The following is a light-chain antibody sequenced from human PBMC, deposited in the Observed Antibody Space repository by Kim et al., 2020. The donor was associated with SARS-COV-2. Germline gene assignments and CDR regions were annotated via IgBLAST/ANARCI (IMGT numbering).Light chain of an antibody. J-gene: IGLJ3*02. CDR1: GLKKKY. CDR2: KDS. V-gene: IGLV3-27*01. CDR3: YSAADNIWV. Sequence: SVPPGQTPRITGSGDGLKKKYARWFQQKPGQAPVLVIYKDSERPSGIPERFSGSSSGNTVTLTISGAQVEDEADYYCYSAADNIWVFGGGTQLTVL.